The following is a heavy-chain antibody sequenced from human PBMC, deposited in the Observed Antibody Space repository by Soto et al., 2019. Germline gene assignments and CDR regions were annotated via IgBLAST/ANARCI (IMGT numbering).Heavy chain of an antibody. CDR3: AREPRGSGSTDPRYFDY. J-gene: IGHJ4*02. CDR1: GGTLSSYA. Sequence: ASVKVSCKASGGTLSSYAISWVRQAPGQGLEWMGGIIPIFGTANYAQKFQGRVTITADESTSTAYMELSSLRSEDTAVYYCAREPRGSGSTDPRYFDYWGQGTLVTVSS. V-gene: IGHV1-69*13. D-gene: IGHD3-10*01. CDR2: IIPIFGTA.